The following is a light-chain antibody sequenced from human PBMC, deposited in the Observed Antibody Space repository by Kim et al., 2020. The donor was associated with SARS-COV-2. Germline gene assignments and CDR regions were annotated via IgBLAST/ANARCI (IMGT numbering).Light chain of an antibody. CDR3: EARSHRLRA. CDR1: QSVSRS. CDR2: DAS. Sequence: EIVSTQSPATLSWSPGARATLSCTASQSVSRSLAWYQQKPGQALRLLIYDASIRATGIPARFSGSGPGTDFTLIISSLETEDFATYKCEARSHRLRAFGRGTKGVIK. V-gene: IGKV3-11*01. J-gene: IGKJ3*01.